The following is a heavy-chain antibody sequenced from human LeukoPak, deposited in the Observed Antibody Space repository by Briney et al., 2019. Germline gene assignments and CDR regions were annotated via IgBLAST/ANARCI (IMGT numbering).Heavy chain of an antibody. Sequence: ASVKVSCKASGYTFTSYGISWVRQAPGQGLEWMGWISAYNGNTNYAQKLQGRVTMTTDTSTSTAYMELRSLRSDDTAVYYCARDYDILTGYSFYYYYGMDVWGQGTTVTVSS. D-gene: IGHD3-9*01. CDR2: ISAYNGNT. CDR3: ARDYDILTGYSFYYYYGMDV. CDR1: GYTFTSYG. J-gene: IGHJ6*02. V-gene: IGHV1-18*01.